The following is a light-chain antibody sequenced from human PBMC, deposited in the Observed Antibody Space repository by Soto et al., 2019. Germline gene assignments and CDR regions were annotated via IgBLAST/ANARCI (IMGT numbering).Light chain of an antibody. CDR2: EGS. V-gene: IGLV2-23*01. Sequence: QSALTQPASVSGSPGQSITISCTGTSSDVGSYNLVSWYQQHPGKAPKLMIYEGSKRPSGVSNRFSGSKSGNTASLTISGLQAEDEADYYCCSYAGSTDVFGTGTKVPAL. CDR1: SSDVGSYNL. CDR3: CSYAGSTDV. J-gene: IGLJ1*01.